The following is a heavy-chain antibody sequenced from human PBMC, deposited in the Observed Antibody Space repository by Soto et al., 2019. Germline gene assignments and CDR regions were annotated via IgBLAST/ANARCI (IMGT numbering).Heavy chain of an antibody. D-gene: IGHD6-13*01. V-gene: IGHV1-18*04. CDR2: ISAYNGNT. CDR3: ARVGEAAPNGMDV. Sequence: ASVKVSCKASGYTFTSYGISWVRQAPGHGLEWMAWISAYNGNTNYAQKLQGRVTMTTDTSTSTAYMELRSLRSDDTAVYFCARVGEAAPNGMDVWGQGTTVTVSS. CDR1: GYTFTSYG. J-gene: IGHJ6*02.